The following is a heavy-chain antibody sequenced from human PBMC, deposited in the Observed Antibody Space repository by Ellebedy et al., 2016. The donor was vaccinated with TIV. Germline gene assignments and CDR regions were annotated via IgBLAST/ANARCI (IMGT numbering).Heavy chain of an antibody. V-gene: IGHV1-2*04. J-gene: IGHJ6*02. CDR1: GYTFTGYY. CDR2: INPNSGGT. D-gene: IGHD3-10*01. CDR3: ARYSGSGTYYRNGMDV. Sequence: AASVKVSCKASGYTFTGYYMHWVRQAPGQGLEWMGWINPNSGGTNYAQKFQGWVTMTRDTSFSTAYMELRSLRSDDTAVYYCARYSGSGTYYRNGMDVWGQGTTVTVSS.